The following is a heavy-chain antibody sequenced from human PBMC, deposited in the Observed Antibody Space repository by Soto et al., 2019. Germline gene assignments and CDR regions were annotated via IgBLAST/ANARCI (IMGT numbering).Heavy chain of an antibody. CDR1: GYTFTGYY. D-gene: IGHD6-13*01. J-gene: IGHJ6*02. CDR3: ARVRIAAAGPAYGMDV. Sequence: ASVKVSCKASGYTFTGYYMHWVRQAPGQGLEWMGWINPNSGGTNYAQKFQGWVTMTRDTSISTAYMELSRLRSDDTAVYYCARVRIAAAGPAYGMDVWGQGTTVTVS. V-gene: IGHV1-2*04. CDR2: INPNSGGT.